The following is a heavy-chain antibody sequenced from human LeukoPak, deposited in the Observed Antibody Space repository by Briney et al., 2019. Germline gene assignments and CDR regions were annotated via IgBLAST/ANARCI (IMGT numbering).Heavy chain of an antibody. V-gene: IGHV3-33*06. CDR2: IWYDGSNK. Sequence: GGSLRLSCAASGFTFSSSGMHWVRQAPGKGLEWVAVIWYDGSNKYYADSVKGRFTISRDNSKNTLYLQMNSLRAEDTAVYYCAKDLEDSSGSDYWGQGTLVTVSS. CDR1: GFTFSSSG. J-gene: IGHJ4*02. CDR3: AKDLEDSSGSDY. D-gene: IGHD6-19*01.